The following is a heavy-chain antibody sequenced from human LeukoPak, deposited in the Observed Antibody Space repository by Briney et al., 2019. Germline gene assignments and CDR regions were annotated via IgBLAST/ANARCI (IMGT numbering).Heavy chain of an antibody. CDR2: IWYDGSNK. CDR1: GFTFSSYG. V-gene: IGHV3-33*01. J-gene: IGHJ4*02. D-gene: IGHD2-15*01. Sequence: GRSLRLSCAASGFTFSSYGMHWVRQAPGKGLEWVAVIWYDGSNKYYADSVKGRFTISRDNSKNTLYLQMNSLRAEDTAVYYCARRYCSGGSCYCDYWGQGTLVTVSS. CDR3: ARRYCSGGSCYCDY.